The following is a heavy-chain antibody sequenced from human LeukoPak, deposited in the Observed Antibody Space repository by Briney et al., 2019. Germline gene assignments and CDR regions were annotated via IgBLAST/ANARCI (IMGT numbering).Heavy chain of an antibody. CDR1: GFTFSNAW. CDR2: IKNKADGGTT. CDR3: VWHYFDY. V-gene: IGHV3-15*01. Sequence: GGSLRLSCATSGFTFSNAWMSWARQAPGKGLEWVGRIKNKADGGTTDYTVPVKGRFTISRDDAKNTLYLQMDSLISEDTAIYYCVWHYFDYWGRGALVTVSS. D-gene: IGHD3-16*01. J-gene: IGHJ4*02.